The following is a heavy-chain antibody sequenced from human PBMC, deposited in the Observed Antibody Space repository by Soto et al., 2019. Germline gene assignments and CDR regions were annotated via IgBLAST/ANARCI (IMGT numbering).Heavy chain of an antibody. D-gene: IGHD3-10*01. CDR2: ISSGSGTI. Sequence: EVQLVESGGGLVQPGGSLRLSCAASGFTFSTYSMNWVRQAPGKGLEWVSYISSGSGTIYYADSVKGRFTISRDNANNSLYLQMNSLRDEDTAVYYCASCYGSGTYYFDYWVQGTLVTVSS. J-gene: IGHJ4*02. CDR1: GFTFSTYS. V-gene: IGHV3-48*02. CDR3: ASCYGSGTYYFDY.